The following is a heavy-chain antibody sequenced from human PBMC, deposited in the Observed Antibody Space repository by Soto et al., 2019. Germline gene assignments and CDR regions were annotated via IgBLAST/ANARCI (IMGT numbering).Heavy chain of an antibody. V-gene: IGHV3-53*01. D-gene: IGHD1-1*01. J-gene: IGHJ6*02. Sequence: GGSLRLSCAASGFTVSSNYMSWVRQAPGKGLEWVSVIYSGGSAYYADSVKGRFTISRDNSKNTLYLQMNSLRAEDTAVYYCATTTGTAYGMDVWGQGTTVTVSS. CDR3: ATTTGTAYGMDV. CDR2: IYSGGSA. CDR1: GFTVSSNY.